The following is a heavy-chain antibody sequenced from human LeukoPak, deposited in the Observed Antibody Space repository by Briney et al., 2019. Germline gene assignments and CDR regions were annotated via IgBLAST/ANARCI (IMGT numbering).Heavy chain of an antibody. D-gene: IGHD1-26*01. J-gene: IGHJ4*02. Sequence: SETLSLTCTVYGGSISSHYWSWVRQPPGKGLEWIGYIYYSGSTNYNPSLKSRVTISVDTSKNQFSLKLSSVTAADTAVYYCAGRKSGSYYSPTDYFDYWGQGTLVTVSS. CDR1: GGSISSHY. CDR2: IYYSGST. V-gene: IGHV4-59*11. CDR3: AGRKSGSYYSPTDYFDY.